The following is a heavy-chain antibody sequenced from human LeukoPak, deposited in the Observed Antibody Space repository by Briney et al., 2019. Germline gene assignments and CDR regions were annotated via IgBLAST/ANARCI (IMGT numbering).Heavy chain of an antibody. V-gene: IGHV4-31*03. D-gene: IGHD3-10*01. J-gene: IGHJ4*02. CDR3: ARDTVRGGIDY. CDR1: GGSISSGGYY. CDR2: IYYSGST. Sequence: ASETLSLTCTVSGGSISSGGYYWSWIRQHPGKGLEWIGYIYYSGSTYYNPSLKSRVTISVDTSKNQFSLKLSSVTAADTAVYYCARDTVRGGIDYWGQGTLVTVSS.